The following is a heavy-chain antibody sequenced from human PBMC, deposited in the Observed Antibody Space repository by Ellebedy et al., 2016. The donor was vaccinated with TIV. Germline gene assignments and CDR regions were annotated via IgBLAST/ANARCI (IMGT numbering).Heavy chain of an antibody. J-gene: IGHJ4*02. CDR2: ISGYNGNT. CDR1: SYTFTGYG. V-gene: IGHV1-18*04. D-gene: IGHD5-18*01. Sequence: ASVKVSXKASSYTFTGYGISWVRQAPGQGLEWMGWISGYNGNTNYAQKFQGRVTMTTDTSTSTAYMELRSLRSDDTAIYYCARFGPADTFMVYYFDYWGQGALVTVSS. CDR3: ARFGPADTFMVYYFDY.